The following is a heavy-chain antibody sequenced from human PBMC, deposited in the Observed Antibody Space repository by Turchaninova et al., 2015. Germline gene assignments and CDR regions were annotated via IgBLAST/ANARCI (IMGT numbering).Heavy chain of an antibody. CDR2: FDSEDGET. V-gene: IGHV1-24*01. J-gene: IGHJ4*02. CDR1: GYTLLELA. Sequence: QVQLVQSGAEAKHPGASVTVSCTLSGYTLLELAIHWGRQAPGKGLEWMGGFDSEDGETIYAQKFQGRVTMTEDTSTDTSYLELSSLRAEDTAIYYCTADDDDFRTGYSYWGQGTLVTVSS. D-gene: IGHD3/OR15-3a*01. CDR3: TADDDDFRTGYSY.